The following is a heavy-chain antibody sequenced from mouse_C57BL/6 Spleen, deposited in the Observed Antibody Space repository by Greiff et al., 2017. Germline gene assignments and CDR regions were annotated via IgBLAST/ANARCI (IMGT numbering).Heavy chain of an antibody. CDR3: ARNYGSFYAMDY. Sequence: EESGPGLVKPSQSLSLTCSVTGYSITSGYYWNWIRQFPGNKLEWMGYISYDGSNNYNPSLKNRISITRDTSKNQFFLKLNSVTTEDTAAYYCARNYGSFYAMDYWGQGTSVTVSS. J-gene: IGHJ4*01. CDR2: ISYDGSN. D-gene: IGHD1-1*01. CDR1: GYSITSGYY. V-gene: IGHV3-6*01.